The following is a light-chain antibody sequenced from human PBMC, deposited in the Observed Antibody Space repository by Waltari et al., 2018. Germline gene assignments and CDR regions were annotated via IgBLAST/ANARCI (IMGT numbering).Light chain of an antibody. J-gene: IGKJ2*01. CDR1: QSVRSY. Sequence: EIVLTQSPATLYLSPGVRATLSCRASQSVRSYLAWYQQKPGQAPRLLIYDASNRATGIPARFSGSGSGTDFTLTISSLEPEDFAVYYCQQRSNWPYTFGQGTKLEIK. CDR3: QQRSNWPYT. V-gene: IGKV3-11*01. CDR2: DAS.